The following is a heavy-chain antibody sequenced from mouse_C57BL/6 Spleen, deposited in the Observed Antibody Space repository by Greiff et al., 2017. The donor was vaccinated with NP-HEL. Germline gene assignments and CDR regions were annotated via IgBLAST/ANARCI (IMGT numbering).Heavy chain of an antibody. CDR3: AILDDGYEAMDY. J-gene: IGHJ4*01. CDR2: IHPSDSDN. CDR1: GYTFTSYW. V-gene: IGHV1-74*01. Sequence: QVQLQQPGAELVKPGASVKVSCKASGYTFTSYWMHWVKQRPGQGLEWIGRIHPSDSDNNYNQKFKGKATLTVDKSSSTAYMQLSSLTSEDSAVYYCAILDDGYEAMDYWGQGTSVTVSS. D-gene: IGHD2-3*01.